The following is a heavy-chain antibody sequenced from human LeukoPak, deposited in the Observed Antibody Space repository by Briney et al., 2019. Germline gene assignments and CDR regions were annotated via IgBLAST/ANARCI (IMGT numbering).Heavy chain of an antibody. Sequence: PGGSLRLSCAASGFTFSSYGMHWVRQAPGKGLEWVAFTRYDGSNKYYEDSVKGRFTISRDNSNNTLYLQMNSLRTEDTAVYYCAKEWYSGSPGDYWGQGTLVTVSS. CDR2: TRYDGSNK. J-gene: IGHJ4*02. V-gene: IGHV3-30*02. D-gene: IGHD1-26*01. CDR1: GFTFSSYG. CDR3: AKEWYSGSPGDY.